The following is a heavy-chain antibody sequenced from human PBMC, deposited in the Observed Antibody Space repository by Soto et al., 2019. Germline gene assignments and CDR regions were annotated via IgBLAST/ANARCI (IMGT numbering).Heavy chain of an antibody. CDR3: ARGSDRFHWNDPWDY. V-gene: IGHV1-18*01. CDR2: ITSYNSQT. D-gene: IGHD1-1*01. J-gene: IGHJ4*02. CDR1: GYTFSSFS. Sequence: QVQLVQSGAEVKKPGASVKVSCKAAGYTFSSFSISWVLQAPGEGLEWLGWITSYNSQTRYAQKLQGRANLTTDKSKNTAYMESSSLKVDDTAVYYCARGSDRFHWNDPWDYWGQGTLVTVSS.